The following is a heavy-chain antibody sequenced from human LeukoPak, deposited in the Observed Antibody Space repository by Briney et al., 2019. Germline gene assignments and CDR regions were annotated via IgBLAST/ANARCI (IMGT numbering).Heavy chain of an antibody. CDR2: INHSGST. CDR1: GGSFSGYY. J-gene: IGHJ4*02. Sequence: SSETLSLTCAVYGGSFSGYYWSWIRQPPGKGLEWIGEINHSGSTNYNPSLKSRVTISVDTSKNQFSLKLSSVTAADTAVYYCARRVLLWFGGYRNYFDYWGQGTLVTVSS. D-gene: IGHD3-10*01. V-gene: IGHV4-34*01. CDR3: ARRVLLWFGGYRNYFDY.